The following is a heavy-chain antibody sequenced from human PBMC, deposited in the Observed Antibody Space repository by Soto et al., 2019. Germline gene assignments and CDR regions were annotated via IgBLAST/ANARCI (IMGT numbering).Heavy chain of an antibody. CDR2: IIPNLGKA. CDR3: ATSTMIVVGAYYFDY. CDR1: GGTFSSYT. J-gene: IGHJ4*02. V-gene: IGHV1-69*02. D-gene: IGHD3-22*01. Sequence: ASVKVSCKASGGTFSSYTISWVRQAPGQGLEWMGRIIPNLGKAIYAQKFQGRVTMTEDTSTDTAHMELSSLRSEDTAVYYCATSTMIVVGAYYFDYWGQGTLVTVSS.